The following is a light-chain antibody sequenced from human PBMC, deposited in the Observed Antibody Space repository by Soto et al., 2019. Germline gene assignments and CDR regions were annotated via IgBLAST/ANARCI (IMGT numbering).Light chain of an antibody. Sequence: QSALTQPASVSGSPGQSITISCTGTSSDIGGYNYFSWYQQHPGKAPKLMIYEVSDRPSGVSNRFAGSKSGNTASLTISGLQAEDEADYYCASYASSNTVLFGGGTKLTVL. CDR2: EVS. CDR1: SSDIGGYNY. CDR3: ASYASSNTVL. V-gene: IGLV2-14*01. J-gene: IGLJ2*01.